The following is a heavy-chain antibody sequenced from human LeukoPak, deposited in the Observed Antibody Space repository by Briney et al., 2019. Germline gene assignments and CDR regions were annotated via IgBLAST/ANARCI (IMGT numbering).Heavy chain of an antibody. V-gene: IGHV3-23*01. D-gene: IGHD3-3*01. CDR3: AKGSRSRVWSGYSPRSDSIDY. CDR2: ISGSGGST. CDR1: GFTFSSYA. J-gene: IGHJ4*02. Sequence: PGGSLRLSCAASGFTFSSYAMSWVRQAPGKGLEWVSAISGSGGSTYYADSVKGRFTISRDNSKNTLYLQMNSLRAEDTAVYYCAKGSRSRVWSGYSPRSDSIDYWGQGTLVTVSS.